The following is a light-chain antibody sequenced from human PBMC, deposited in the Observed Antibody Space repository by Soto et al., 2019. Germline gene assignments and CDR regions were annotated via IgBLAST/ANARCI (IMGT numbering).Light chain of an antibody. J-gene: IGKJ1*01. CDR1: QSVSSRY. CDR3: QQYGSTRWT. V-gene: IGKV3-20*01. Sequence: EVVLTQSPGILSLSSGERATLSCRASQSVSSRYLAWYQQKPGQAPRLLISGASTRATGMPVRVSGSGSGTDFTLTISRLEPEDFAVYYCQQYGSTRWTFGQGTMVDTK. CDR2: GAS.